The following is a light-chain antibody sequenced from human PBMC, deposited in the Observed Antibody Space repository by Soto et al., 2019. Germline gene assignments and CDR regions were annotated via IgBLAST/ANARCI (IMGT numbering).Light chain of an antibody. Sequence: EIVLTQSPGTLSLSLGERATLSCRASQSVSSSYLAWYQQKPGQAPRLLIYGASSRATGIPDRFSGSGSGTDFTLTISRLEPEDFAVYYCQQYGRSPPRYTFGQGTKVDIK. CDR2: GAS. CDR3: QQYGRSPPRYT. J-gene: IGKJ2*01. V-gene: IGKV3-20*01. CDR1: QSVSSSY.